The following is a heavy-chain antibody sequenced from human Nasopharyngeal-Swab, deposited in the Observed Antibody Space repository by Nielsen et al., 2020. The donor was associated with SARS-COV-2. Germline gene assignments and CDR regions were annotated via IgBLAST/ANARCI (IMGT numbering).Heavy chain of an antibody. CDR2: IYYSGST. CDR3: ASSIRYSGYDLGFDY. V-gene: IGHV4-39*07. D-gene: IGHD5-12*01. Sequence: RQPPGKGLEWIGSIYYSGSTYYNPSLKSRVTISVDTSKNQFSLKLSSVTAADTAVYYCASSIRYSGYDLGFDYWGQGTLVTVSS. J-gene: IGHJ4*02.